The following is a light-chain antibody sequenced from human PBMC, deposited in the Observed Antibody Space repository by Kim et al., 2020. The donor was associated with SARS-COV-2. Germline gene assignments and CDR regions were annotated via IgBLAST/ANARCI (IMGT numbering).Light chain of an antibody. Sequence: SELTQDPAVSVALGQTVRITCQGDSLRSYYATWYQQKPGQAPILVIYGKNNRPSGIPDRFSGSSPGNTASLTITGTQAGDEADYYCNSRDSNDNVVFGGGTKLTVL. CDR1: SLRSYY. V-gene: IGLV3-19*01. J-gene: IGLJ2*01. CDR2: GKN. CDR3: NSRDSNDNVV.